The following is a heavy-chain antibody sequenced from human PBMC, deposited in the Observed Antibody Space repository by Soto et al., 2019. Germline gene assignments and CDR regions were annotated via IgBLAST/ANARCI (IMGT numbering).Heavy chain of an antibody. D-gene: IGHD3-9*01. CDR3: AHRVLRTVFALVTTTAIYFDV. CDR1: GFSLTTSAVG. J-gene: IGHJ4*02. CDR2: IYWDDDK. V-gene: IGHV2-5*02. Sequence: QIPLNESGPTVVRPTENLTLTCRFSGFSLTTSAVGVGWIRQSPGKAPEWLALIYWDDDKPYSASLKSRLTITKDPSKNQVVLTVSDLDPTDTATYYCAHRVLRTVFALVTTTAIYFDVWGQGTPVAVAS.